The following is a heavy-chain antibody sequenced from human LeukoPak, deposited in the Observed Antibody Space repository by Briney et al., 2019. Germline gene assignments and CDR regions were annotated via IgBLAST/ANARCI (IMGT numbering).Heavy chain of an antibody. Sequence: GGSLRLSCAASGFTFSSYAMSWVRQATGKGLEWVSAISGSGGSTYYADSVKGRFTISRDNSKNTLYLQMNSLRAEDTAVYYCANMMSMTTVTYWGQGTLVTVSS. CDR1: GFTFSSYA. J-gene: IGHJ4*02. V-gene: IGHV3-23*01. CDR2: ISGSGGST. CDR3: ANMMSMTTVTY. D-gene: IGHD4-11*01.